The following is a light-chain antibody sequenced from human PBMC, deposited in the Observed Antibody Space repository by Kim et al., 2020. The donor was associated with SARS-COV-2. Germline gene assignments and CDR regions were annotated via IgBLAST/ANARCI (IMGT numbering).Light chain of an antibody. CDR1: QSISTN. V-gene: IGKV3-15*01. CDR2: GAS. Sequence: EIVMTQSPATLAVSPGERATLSCRASQSISTNLAWYQQKPGQAPRVLIYGASTRAAGIPARFSGSGSGPEFTLTISSLQSEDFAVYYCQQYNYWRAFGQGTRLEIK. J-gene: IGKJ5*01. CDR3: QQYNYWRA.